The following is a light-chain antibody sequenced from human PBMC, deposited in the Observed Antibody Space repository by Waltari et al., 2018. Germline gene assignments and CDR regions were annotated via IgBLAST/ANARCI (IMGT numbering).Light chain of an antibody. J-gene: IGKJ1*01. CDR2: DAS. Sequence: EIVLTQSPGTLSLSPGERATLSCRASQSVRRTLAWYQQKPVQAPRLLIYDASTRATGIPDRFSRSGSGTDFSLTISRLEPEDFAVYFCQKYGTLPATFGQGTKVEIK. CDR1: QSVRRT. CDR3: QKYGTLPAT. V-gene: IGKV3-20*01.